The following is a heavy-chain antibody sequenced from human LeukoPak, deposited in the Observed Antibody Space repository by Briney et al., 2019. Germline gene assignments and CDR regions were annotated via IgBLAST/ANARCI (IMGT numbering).Heavy chain of an antibody. V-gene: IGHV1-69*13. Sequence: ASVKVSCKASGGTFISSAISWVRQAPGQGLEWMGGIIPIFGTANYAQKLQGRVTMSADESTGTAYMELSSLRSEDTAVYYCARDSAITTLYYYYGLDVWGQGTTVTVSS. CDR3: ARDSAITTLYYYYGLDV. CDR1: GGTFISSA. D-gene: IGHD1-1*01. CDR2: IIPIFGTA. J-gene: IGHJ6*02.